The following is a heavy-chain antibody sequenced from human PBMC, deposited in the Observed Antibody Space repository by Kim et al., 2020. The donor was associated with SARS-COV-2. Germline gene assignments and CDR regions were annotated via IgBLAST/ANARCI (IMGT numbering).Heavy chain of an antibody. CDR2: IYPGDSDT. D-gene: IGHD3-16*01. CDR1: GYNFPSYW. CDR3: ARSAGPYDYYFDY. J-gene: IGHJ4*02. Sequence: GESLKISCKGPGYNFPSYWIGWVRQMPGKGLEWMGIIYPGDSDTRYSPSFQGQVTISADKSTTTAYLQWSSLKASDTAMYYCARSAGPYDYYFDYWGQGTLVTGSS. V-gene: IGHV5-51*01.